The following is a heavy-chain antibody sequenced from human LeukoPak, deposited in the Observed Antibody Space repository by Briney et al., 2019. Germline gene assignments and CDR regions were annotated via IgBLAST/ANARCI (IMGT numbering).Heavy chain of an antibody. V-gene: IGHV3-66*01. CDR3: ARSKHSSSWYDYYYYGMDV. D-gene: IGHD6-13*01. CDR1: GFTFSSYG. J-gene: IGHJ6*02. Sequence: GGSLRLSCAASGFTFSSYGMNWVRQAPGKGLEWVSVIYSGGSTYYADSVKGRFTISRDNSKNTLYLQMNSLRAEDTAVYYCARSKHSSSWYDYYYYGMDVWGQGTTVTVSS. CDR2: IYSGGST.